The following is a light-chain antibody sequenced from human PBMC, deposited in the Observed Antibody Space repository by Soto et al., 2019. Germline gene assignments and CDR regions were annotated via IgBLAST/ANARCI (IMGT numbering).Light chain of an antibody. J-gene: IGLJ2*01. CDR1: SSNIGSNS. Sequence: QSVLTQPPSASGTPGQSVTISCSGSSSNIGSNSVYWYQQLPGAAPKLLIYNNNERPSGVPDRFSGSKSGTSASLAISGLQSEDEAAYYCATWDDSLPAVFGGGTKLTVL. CDR3: ATWDDSLPAV. V-gene: IGLV1-44*01. CDR2: NNN.